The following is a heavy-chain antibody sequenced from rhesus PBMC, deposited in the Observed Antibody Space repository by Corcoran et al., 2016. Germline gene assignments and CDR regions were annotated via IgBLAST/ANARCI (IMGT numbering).Heavy chain of an antibody. CDR3: ARDGGPYNSLDV. V-gene: IGHV4-165*01. J-gene: IGHJ5-2*02. CDR2: NRASSGRT. D-gene: IGHD3-34*01. Sequence: QVQLQEAGPGLVKPSETLSLTCAVSGGSFSGHYWGWIRQPPGKGLEWIGYNRASSGRTDYNPSLGSRVAISTATSKNQFSLNRRSVTAAATAVYYCARDGGPYNSLDVWGRGVLVTVSS. CDR1: GGSFSGHY.